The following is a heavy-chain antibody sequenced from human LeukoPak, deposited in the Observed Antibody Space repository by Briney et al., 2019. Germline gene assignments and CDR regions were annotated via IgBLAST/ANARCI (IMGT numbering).Heavy chain of an antibody. D-gene: IGHD1-26*01. CDR1: GDSINSYY. CDR2: IHSSGSP. V-gene: IGHV4-4*07. CDR3: ARGLATTWLDAFDI. Sequence: SETLSLTCNASGDSINSYYWSWIRQPAGKGLEWIGRIHSSGSPNYNPSLESRVIMSVDTSKNKVSLNLNSVTAADTAVYYCARGLATTWLDAFDIWGRGTTVTVSS. J-gene: IGHJ3*02.